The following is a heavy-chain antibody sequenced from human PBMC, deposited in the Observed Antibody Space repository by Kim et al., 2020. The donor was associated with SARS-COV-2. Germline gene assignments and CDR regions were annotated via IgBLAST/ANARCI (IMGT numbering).Heavy chain of an antibody. CDR3: ARGGVVVPAAVFDY. V-gene: IGHV3-30*01. D-gene: IGHD2-2*01. Sequence: ADSVKGRFTISRDNSKNTLYLQMNSLRAEDTAVYYCARGGVVVPAAVFDYWGQGTLVTVSS. J-gene: IGHJ4*02.